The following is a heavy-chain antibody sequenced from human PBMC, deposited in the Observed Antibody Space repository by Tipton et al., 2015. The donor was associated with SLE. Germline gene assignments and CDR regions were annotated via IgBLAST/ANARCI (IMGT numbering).Heavy chain of an antibody. Sequence: LSLTCTVSGGSISSGGYYWSWIRQHPGKGLEWIGYIYYSGSTYYNPSLKGRVTISVDTSKNQFSLKLSSVTAADTAVYYCARGPMGSGSYYGPWGQGTLVTVSS. CDR1: GGSISSGGYY. J-gene: IGHJ5*02. CDR2: IYYSGST. D-gene: IGHD3-10*01. CDR3: ARGPMGSGSYYGP. V-gene: IGHV4-31*03.